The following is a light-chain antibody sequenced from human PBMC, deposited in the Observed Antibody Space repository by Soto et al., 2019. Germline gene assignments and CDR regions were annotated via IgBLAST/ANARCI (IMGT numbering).Light chain of an antibody. J-gene: IGKJ4*01. CDR1: QSISSDY. CDR2: GAS. V-gene: IGKV3D-20*02. CDR3: QFRSSWPPVLT. Sequence: EVVLTQSPDTLSLSPGERATLSCRASQSISSDYLVWYQQKPGQAPRLLIYGASSRATGIPDRFSGSGSGTDFTLTISSLEPEDFAVYYCQFRSSWPPVLTFGGGTKVDIK.